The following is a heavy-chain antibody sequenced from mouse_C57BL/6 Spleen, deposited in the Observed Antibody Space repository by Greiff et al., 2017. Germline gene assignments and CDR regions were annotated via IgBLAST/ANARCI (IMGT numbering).Heavy chain of an antibody. CDR2: ISSGGSYT. CDR1: GFTFSSYG. J-gene: IGHJ2*01. V-gene: IGHV5-6*01. CDR3: ARQALRFDY. Sequence: VQLKESGGDLVKPGGSLKLSCAASGFTFSSYGMSWVRQTPDTRLEWVATISSGGSYTYYPDSVKGRFTISRDNAKHTLYLQMSSLKSEDTAMYYCARQALRFDYWGQGTTLTVSS. D-gene: IGHD1-1*01.